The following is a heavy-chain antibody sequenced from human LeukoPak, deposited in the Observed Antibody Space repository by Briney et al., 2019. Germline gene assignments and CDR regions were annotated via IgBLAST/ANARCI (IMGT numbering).Heavy chain of an antibody. CDR1: GFTFSNAW. J-gene: IGHJ3*02. CDR2: LKSKTDGGTT. D-gene: IGHD3-10*01. CDR3: TARGITMVRGVQSDAFDI. Sequence: PGGSLRLSCAASGFTFSNAWMSWVRQAPGKGLEWVGRLKSKTDGGTTDYPAPVKGRFTISRDDSKNTLYLQMNSLETEDTAVYYCTARGITMVRGVQSDAFDIWGQGTMVTVSS. V-gene: IGHV3-15*01.